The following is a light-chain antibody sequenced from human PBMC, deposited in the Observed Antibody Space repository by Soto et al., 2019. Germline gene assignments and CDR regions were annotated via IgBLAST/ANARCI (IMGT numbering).Light chain of an antibody. CDR2: KAS. CDR3: QQYTAYPLT. V-gene: IGKV1-5*03. Sequence: DIQMTQSPSTLSASVGDRVTITCRASESVSSWLAWFQQYPGKAPKLLIYKASRLESGVPSRFRGSGSGTEFTLNISSLQPDDVATYYCQQYTAYPLTFGGGTKVEIK. CDR1: ESVSSW. J-gene: IGKJ4*01.